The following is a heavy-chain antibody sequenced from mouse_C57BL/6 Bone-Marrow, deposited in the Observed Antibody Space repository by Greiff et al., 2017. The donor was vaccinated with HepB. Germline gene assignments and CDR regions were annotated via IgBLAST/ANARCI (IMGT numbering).Heavy chain of an antibody. CDR2: IYPGDGDT. Sequence: QVQLQQSGPELVKPGASVKISCKASGYAFSSSWMNWVKQRPGKGLEWIGRIYPGDGDTNYNGKFKGKATLTADESSSTAYMQLSSLTSEDSAVYFCARGGYYYYYAMDYWGQGTSVTVSS. J-gene: IGHJ4*01. D-gene: IGHD2-3*01. CDR1: GYAFSSSW. V-gene: IGHV1-82*01. CDR3: ARGGYYYYYAMDY.